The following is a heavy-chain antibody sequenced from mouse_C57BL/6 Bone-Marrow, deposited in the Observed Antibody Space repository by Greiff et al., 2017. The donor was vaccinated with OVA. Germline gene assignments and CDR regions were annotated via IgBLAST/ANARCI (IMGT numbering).Heavy chain of an antibody. D-gene: IGHD1-1*01. CDR3: AKKGYYYGSSLYAMDY. CDR1: GFSLTSYG. J-gene: IGHJ4*01. CDR2: IWRGGST. V-gene: IGHV2-5*01. Sequence: QVQLQQSGPGLVQPSQSLSITCTVSGFSLTSYGVHWVRQSPGKGLEWLGVIWRGGSTDYNAAFMSRLSITKDNSKSQVFFKMNSLQADDTAIYYCAKKGYYYGSSLYAMDYWGQGTSVTVSS.